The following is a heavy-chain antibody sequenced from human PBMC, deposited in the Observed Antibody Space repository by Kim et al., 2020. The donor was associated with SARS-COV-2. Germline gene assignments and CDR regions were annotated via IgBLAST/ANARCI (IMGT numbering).Heavy chain of an antibody. V-gene: IGHV3-30*18. CDR1: GFTFSSYG. CDR3: ANLKLYGY. J-gene: IGHJ4*02. D-gene: IGHD3-10*01. CDR2: ISYDGSNK. Sequence: GGSLRLSCAASGFTFSSYGMHWVRQAPGKGLEWVAVISYDGSNKYYADSVKGRFTISRDNSKNTLYLQMNSLRAEDTAVYYCANLKLYGYWGQGTLVTVSS.